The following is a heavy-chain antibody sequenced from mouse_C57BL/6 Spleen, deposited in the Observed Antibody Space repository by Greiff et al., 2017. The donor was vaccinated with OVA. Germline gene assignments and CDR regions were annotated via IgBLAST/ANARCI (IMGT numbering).Heavy chain of an antibody. Sequence: EAGGGLVQPKGSLKLSCAASGFSFNTYAMNWVRQAPGKGLEWVARIRSKSNNYATYYADSVKDRFTISRDDSESMLYLQMNNLKTEDTAMYYCVRHGGYGGDYYAMDYWGQGTSVTVSS. V-gene: IGHV10-1*01. CDR1: GFSFNTYA. D-gene: IGHD2-2*01. CDR2: IRSKSNNYAT. J-gene: IGHJ4*01. CDR3: VRHGGYGGDYYAMDY.